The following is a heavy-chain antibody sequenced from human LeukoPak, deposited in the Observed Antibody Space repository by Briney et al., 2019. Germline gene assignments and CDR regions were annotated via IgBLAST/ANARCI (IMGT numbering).Heavy chain of an antibody. CDR2: IYYSGST. V-gene: IGHV4-59*01. D-gene: IGHD1-26*01. CDR3: AGSSGMFDY. CDR1: GGSISSYY. Sequence: SETLSLTCTVSGGSISSYYWSWIRQPPGKGLEWIGYIYYSGSTNYNPSLKSRVTISVDTSKNQFSLKLSSVTAADTAVYYCAGSSGMFDYWGQGTLVTVSS. J-gene: IGHJ4*02.